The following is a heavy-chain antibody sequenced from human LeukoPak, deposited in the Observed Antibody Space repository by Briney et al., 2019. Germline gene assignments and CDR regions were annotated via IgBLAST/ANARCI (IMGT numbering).Heavy chain of an antibody. CDR2: ISSSSSYI. D-gene: IGHD2-15*01. V-gene: IGHV3-21*01. CDR3: ARDPTPRYCSGGSCYTHYGMDV. Sequence: GGSLRLSCAASGFTFSSCTMNWVRQAPGKGLEWVSSISSSSSYIYYADSVKGRLTISRDNAKNSLYLQMNSLRAEDTAVYYCARDPTPRYCSGGSCYTHYGMDVWGQGTTVTVS. J-gene: IGHJ6*02. CDR1: GFTFSSCT.